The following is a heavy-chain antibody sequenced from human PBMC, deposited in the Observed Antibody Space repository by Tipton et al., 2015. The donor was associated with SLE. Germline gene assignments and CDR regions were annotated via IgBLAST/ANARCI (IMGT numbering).Heavy chain of an antibody. Sequence: TLSLTCTVSGGSISSGDYYWSWIRQPAGKGLEWIGCFSNTGSTNFNPSLKSRVTISVDTSKNQFSLKLTSVTAADTAVYFCARDSSGYYHFDYWGQGTLVTVSS. CDR2: FSNTGST. CDR3: ARDSSGYYHFDY. D-gene: IGHD3-22*01. V-gene: IGHV4-61*10. J-gene: IGHJ4*02. CDR1: GGSISSGDYY.